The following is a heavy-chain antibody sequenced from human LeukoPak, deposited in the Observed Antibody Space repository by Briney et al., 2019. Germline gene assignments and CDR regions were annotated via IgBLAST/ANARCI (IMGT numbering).Heavy chain of an antibody. Sequence: ASVKVSCKASGYTFTNHAMNWVRQAPGQGLEYMGWINTNAGNPTYAQGFTGRFVFSLDTSVSTAYLQISSLKAEDTAVYYCAREPQLTDQYYMDVWGKGTTVTVSS. V-gene: IGHV7-4-1*02. CDR3: AREPQLTDQYYMDV. J-gene: IGHJ6*03. CDR2: INTNAGNP. CDR1: GYTFTNHA. D-gene: IGHD2-2*01.